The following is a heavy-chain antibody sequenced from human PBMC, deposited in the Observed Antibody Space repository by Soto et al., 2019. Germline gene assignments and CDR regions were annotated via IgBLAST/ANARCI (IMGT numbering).Heavy chain of an antibody. D-gene: IGHD2-21*01. CDR2: FNPNSGGT. V-gene: IGHV1-2*02. J-gene: IGHJ4*02. CDR3: ARGRTIVSPGN. CDR1: GYTFTGYQ. Sequence: QVQVVQSGAEVKKPGASVKVSCKASGYTFTGYQMHWVRQAPGQGLEWMGWFNPNSGGTNYAQKFQGRVTLTGDTSISTAYMELNRLISDDTAVYFCARGRTIVSPGNWGQGTLVSVSS.